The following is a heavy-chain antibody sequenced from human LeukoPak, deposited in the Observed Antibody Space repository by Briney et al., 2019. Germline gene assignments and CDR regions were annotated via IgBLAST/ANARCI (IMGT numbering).Heavy chain of an antibody. CDR1: GFTFSSYG. Sequence: PGGSLRLSYAASGFTFSSYGMHWVRQAPGKGLEWVAVISYDGSNKYYADSVKGRFTISRDNSKNTLYLQMNSLRAEDTAVYYCAKDLRYCSSTSCYPFYYYYMDVWGKGTTVTVSS. V-gene: IGHV3-30*18. CDR3: AKDLRYCSSTSCYPFYYYYMDV. D-gene: IGHD2-2*01. J-gene: IGHJ6*03. CDR2: ISYDGSNK.